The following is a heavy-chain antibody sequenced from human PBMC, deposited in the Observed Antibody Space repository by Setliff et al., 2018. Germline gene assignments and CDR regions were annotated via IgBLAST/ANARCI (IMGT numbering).Heavy chain of an antibody. CDR2: TIPIFGTT. J-gene: IGHJ6*03. CDR3: VREGVDSRSSTDYRYYMDV. D-gene: IGHD3-22*01. CDR1: GGTFSSYG. Sequence: SVKVSCKASGGTFSSYGISWVRQAPGRGLEWMGGTIPIFGTTDYAQKFQGRVTIITDESTSTAFMQLSSLRSEDTAVYYCVREGVDSRSSTDYRYYMDVWGKGTTVTAP. V-gene: IGHV1-69*05.